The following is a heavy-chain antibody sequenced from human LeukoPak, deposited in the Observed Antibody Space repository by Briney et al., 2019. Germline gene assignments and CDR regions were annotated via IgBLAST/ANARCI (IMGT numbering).Heavy chain of an antibody. CDR1: EFTFSNYA. V-gene: IGHV3-30*02. CDR2: IRYDGSHK. J-gene: IGHJ4*02. CDR3: LKVPYFDSSGYHGY. D-gene: IGHD3-22*01. Sequence: GGSLRLSCAASEFTFSNYAMHWVRQAPGKGLEWVAFIRYDGSHKDYADSVKGRFTISRDNSKNTLYLQMNRLRAEDTAIYYCLKVPYFDSSGYHGYWGQGTLVTVSS.